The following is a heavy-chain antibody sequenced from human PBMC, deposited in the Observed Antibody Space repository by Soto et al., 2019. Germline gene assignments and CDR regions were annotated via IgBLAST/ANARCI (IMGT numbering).Heavy chain of an antibody. CDR1: GYTFTSYA. CDR2: INAGNGNT. CDR3: AIVAHRYYDFWSGYYADYYYYYMDV. V-gene: IGHV1-3*01. D-gene: IGHD3-3*01. Sequence: QVQLVQSGAEVKKPGASVKVSCKASGYTFTSYAMHWVRQAPGQRLEWMGWINAGNGNTKYSQKFQGRVTITRDTSASTAYMKLSSLRSEDTAVYYCAIVAHRYYDFWSGYYADYYYYYMDVWGKGTTVTVSS. J-gene: IGHJ6*03.